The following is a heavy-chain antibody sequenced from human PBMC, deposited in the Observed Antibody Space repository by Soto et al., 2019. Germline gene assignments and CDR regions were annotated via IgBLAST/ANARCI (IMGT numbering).Heavy chain of an antibody. Sequence: EVQLVESGGGLVKPGGSLTLSCAASGFTFSSYSMNWVRQAPGKGLEWVSSISSSSRHIYYADSVKGRFTISRDNAKNSLYLQMNSLRAEDTAMYFCARDPSYRWEQDAYCPHWGQGALVAV. CDR1: GFTFSSYS. CDR2: ISSSSRHI. V-gene: IGHV3-21*01. CDR3: ARDPSYRWEQDAYCPH. J-gene: IGHJ1*01. D-gene: IGHD1-26*01.